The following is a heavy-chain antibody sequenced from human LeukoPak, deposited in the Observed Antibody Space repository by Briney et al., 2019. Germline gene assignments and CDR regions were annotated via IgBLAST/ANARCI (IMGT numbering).Heavy chain of an antibody. D-gene: IGHD3-3*01. Sequence: GGSLRLSWAASGFTVSSNYMSWVRQAPGKGLEWVSVIYSGGSTYYADSVKGRSTISRDNSKNTLYLQMNSLRAEDTAVYYCARAGYYSPFYYYYGMDVWGQGTTVTVSS. CDR1: GFTVSSNY. CDR3: ARAGYYSPFYYYYGMDV. J-gene: IGHJ6*02. V-gene: IGHV3-66*01. CDR2: IYSGGST.